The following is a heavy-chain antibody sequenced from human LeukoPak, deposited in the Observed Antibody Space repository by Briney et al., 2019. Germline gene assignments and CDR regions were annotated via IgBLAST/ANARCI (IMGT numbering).Heavy chain of an antibody. V-gene: IGHV3-48*04. CDR1: GFTFSSYS. D-gene: IGHD1-14*01. J-gene: IGHJ4*02. CDR3: ARDNLNRGGRSFDY. Sequence: GGSLRLSCAASGFTFSSYSMNWVRQAPGKGLEWVSYISSSSSTIYYADSVKGRFTISRDNAKNSLYLQMNSLRAEDTAVYYCARDNLNRGGRSFDYWGQGTLVTVSS. CDR2: ISSSSSTI.